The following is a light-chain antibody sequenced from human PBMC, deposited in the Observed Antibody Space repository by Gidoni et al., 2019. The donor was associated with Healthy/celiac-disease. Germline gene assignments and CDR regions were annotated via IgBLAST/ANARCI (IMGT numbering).Light chain of an antibody. CDR2: AAS. Sequence: DIQMPQSPSSVSASVGDRVTITCRASQGIRSWLALYQHKPGNAPKLLIYAASSLQSGVPSRFSGSGSGTDFTLTISSLQPEDFATYYCHQANSFPPALTFGGGTKVEIK. J-gene: IGKJ4*01. CDR1: QGIRSW. V-gene: IGKV1-12*01. CDR3: HQANSFPPALT.